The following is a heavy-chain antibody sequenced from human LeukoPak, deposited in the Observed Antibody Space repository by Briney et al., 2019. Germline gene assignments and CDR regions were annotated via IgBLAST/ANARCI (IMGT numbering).Heavy chain of an antibody. CDR1: GYTLTELS. D-gene: IGHD3-9*01. CDR3: ARPYDILTGYYKGYDAFDI. CDR2: FDPEDGET. J-gene: IGHJ3*02. V-gene: IGHV1-24*01. Sequence: GASVKVSCKVSGYTLTELSMHWVRQAPGKGLEWMGGFDPEDGETIYAQKFQGRVTITRDTSASTAYMELSSLRSEDTAVYYCARPYDILTGYYKGYDAFDIWGQGTMVTVSS.